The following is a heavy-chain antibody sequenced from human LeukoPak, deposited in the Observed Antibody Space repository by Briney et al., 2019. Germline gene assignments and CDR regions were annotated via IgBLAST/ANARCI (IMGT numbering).Heavy chain of an antibody. CDR3: ARDLLYSSSWYGGYFDY. V-gene: IGHV3-21*01. Sequence: GGSLRLSCAASGFTFSSYSMNWVRQAPGKGLEWVSSISSGSSYIYYADSVKGRFSISRDNGKNSLYLQMNSLRAEDTAVYYCARDLLYSSSWYGGYFDYWGQGTLVTVSS. CDR2: ISSGSSYI. CDR1: GFTFSSYS. J-gene: IGHJ4*02. D-gene: IGHD6-13*01.